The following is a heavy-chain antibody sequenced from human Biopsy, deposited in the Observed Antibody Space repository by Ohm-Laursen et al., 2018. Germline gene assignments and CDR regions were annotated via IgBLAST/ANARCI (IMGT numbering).Heavy chain of an antibody. J-gene: IGHJ5*02. CDR2: INAKTGDT. CDR1: GYTFTGYH. Sequence: SVKVSCKVSGYTFTGYHVHWVRQAPGQGLEWMGWINAKTGDTNYAQKFQGGVTMTRDTSISTAYVDLSSLRSDDTAVYYCTRGGYYYDSLAYYYWFDPWGQGTLVTVSA. D-gene: IGHD3-22*01. CDR3: TRGGYYYDSLAYYYWFDP. V-gene: IGHV1-2*02.